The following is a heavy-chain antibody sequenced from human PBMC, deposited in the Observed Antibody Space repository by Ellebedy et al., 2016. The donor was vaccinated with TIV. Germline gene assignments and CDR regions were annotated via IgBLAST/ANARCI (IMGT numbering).Heavy chain of an antibody. V-gene: IGHV4-34*01. D-gene: IGHD2-2*02. CDR1: GGSFSGYY. Sequence: SETLSLXXAVYGGSFSGYYWSWIRQPPGKGLEWIGEINHSGSTNYNPSLKSRVTISVDTSKNQFSLKLSSVTAADTAVYYCARAGQYQLLYRWFDPWGQGTLVTVSS. CDR2: INHSGST. J-gene: IGHJ5*02. CDR3: ARAGQYQLLYRWFDP.